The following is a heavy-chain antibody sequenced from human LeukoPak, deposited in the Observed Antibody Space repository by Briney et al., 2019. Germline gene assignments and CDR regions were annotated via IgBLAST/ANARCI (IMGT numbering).Heavy chain of an antibody. CDR1: GGSFSGYY. CDR2: INHSGST. V-gene: IGHV4-34*01. J-gene: IGHJ6*03. CDR3: ARGRAGYCSSTNCSKYYYYYYMDV. Sequence: SETLSLTCAVYGGSFSGYYWSWIRQPPGKGLEWIGEINHSGSTNYNPSLKSRVTISVDTSKNQFSLKLSSVTAADTAVYYCARGRAGYCSSTNCSKYYYYYYMDVWGKGTRLTVSS. D-gene: IGHD2-2*01.